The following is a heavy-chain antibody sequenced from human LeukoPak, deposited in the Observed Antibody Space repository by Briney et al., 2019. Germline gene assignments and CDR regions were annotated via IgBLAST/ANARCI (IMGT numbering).Heavy chain of an antibody. V-gene: IGHV3-74*01. CDR3: AREDVPNYYYYGMDV. CDR2: INSDGSST. J-gene: IGHJ6*04. Sequence: SGGSLRLSCAASGFTFSSYWMHWVRQAPGKGRVWVSRINSDGSSTSYADSVKGRFTISRDNAKNTLYLQMNSLRAEDTAVYYCAREDVPNYYYYGMDVWGKGTTVTVSS. CDR1: GFTFSSYW. D-gene: IGHD3-16*01.